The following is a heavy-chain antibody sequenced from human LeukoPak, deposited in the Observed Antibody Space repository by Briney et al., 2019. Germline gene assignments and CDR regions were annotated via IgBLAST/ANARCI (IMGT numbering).Heavy chain of an antibody. CDR3: ARHVEAARSRLDY. CDR1: GGSISSLY. V-gene: IGHV4-59*08. J-gene: IGHJ4*02. CDR2: IDYSGSS. D-gene: IGHD6-6*01. Sequence: PSETLSLTCTVSGGSISSLYWSWIRQPPGKGLEWIGYIDYSGSSNYNPSLKSRVTISVDKSKNQFSLNLSSVTVADTAVYYCARHVEAARSRLDYWGQGTLVTVSS.